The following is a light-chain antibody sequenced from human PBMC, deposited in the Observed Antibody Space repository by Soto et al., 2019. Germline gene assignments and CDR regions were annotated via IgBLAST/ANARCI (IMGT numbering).Light chain of an antibody. CDR3: ASYTSTSTL. CDR2: EVS. Sequence: QSVLTQPASVSGSPGQSITISCTGTSSDVGRYNYVSWYQQHPAKAPKVLIYEVSNRPSGVSNRFSGSKSGNTASLTISGLQAEDEADYYCASYTSTSTLFGGGNKLTVL. V-gene: IGLV2-14*01. J-gene: IGLJ2*01. CDR1: SSDVGRYNY.